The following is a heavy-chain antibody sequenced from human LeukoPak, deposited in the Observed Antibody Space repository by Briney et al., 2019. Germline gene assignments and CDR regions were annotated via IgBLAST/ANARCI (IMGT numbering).Heavy chain of an antibody. D-gene: IGHD4-17*01. Sequence: ASVKVSCKASGYTFTAYYIHWVRQAPGQGLEWLGWLNPNTGGTNFAPKFQGRVTMTRATAIRMTYMELTSLKSDDRAVYYCARVSPYGDFDCWGQGTLVTVSS. CDR1: GYTFTAYY. CDR3: ARVSPYGDFDC. CDR2: LNPNTGGT. V-gene: IGHV1-2*02. J-gene: IGHJ4*02.